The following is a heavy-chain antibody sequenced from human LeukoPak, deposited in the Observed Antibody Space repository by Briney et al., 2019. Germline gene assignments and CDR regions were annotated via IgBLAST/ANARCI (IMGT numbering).Heavy chain of an antibody. CDR2: MSPNSGNT. J-gene: IGHJ4*02. V-gene: IGHV1-8*03. Sequence: ASVKVSCKASGYTFTSYDINWVRQATGQGLEWMGWMSPNSGNTGYAQKFQGRVTITRNTSISTAYMELSSLRSEDTAVYYCTVQSDYDSSGYYFIWGQRTLVTVSS. D-gene: IGHD3-22*01. CDR3: TVQSDYDSSGYYFI. CDR1: GYTFTSYD.